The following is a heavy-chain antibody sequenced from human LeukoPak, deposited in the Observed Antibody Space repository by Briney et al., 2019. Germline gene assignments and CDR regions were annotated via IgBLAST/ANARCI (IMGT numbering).Heavy chain of an antibody. Sequence: ASVKVSCKASGYPFTSYVINWVRQAPGQGLEWMGWMNPDSGDTGFAQKFQGRVTMTRNTSITTAYMDLSSLRPDDTAVYYCARGRNTIFGVVTTPDGVSDAFDMGPRDNGHRLF. CDR1: GYPFTSYV. V-gene: IGHV1-8*01. J-gene: IGHJ3*02. CDR3: ARGRNTIFGVVTTPDGVSDAFD. CDR2: MNPDSGDT. D-gene: IGHD3-3*01.